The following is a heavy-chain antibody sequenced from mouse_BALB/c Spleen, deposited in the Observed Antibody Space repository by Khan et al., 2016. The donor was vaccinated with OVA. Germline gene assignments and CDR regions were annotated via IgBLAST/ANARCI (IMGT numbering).Heavy chain of an antibody. V-gene: IGHV1-53*01. Sequence: QMQLQQPGTELVKPGASVRLSCKASGYTFTSYQMYWVKQRPGQGLEWIGEITPSNGGTNFNEKFKSKATLTVDESSSTAFMQLSSLTSEDSAVYYCIRGGYGGFAYWGQGTLVTVSA. CDR3: IRGGYGGFAY. D-gene: IGHD3-1*01. CDR2: ITPSNGGT. J-gene: IGHJ3*01. CDR1: GYTFTSYQ.